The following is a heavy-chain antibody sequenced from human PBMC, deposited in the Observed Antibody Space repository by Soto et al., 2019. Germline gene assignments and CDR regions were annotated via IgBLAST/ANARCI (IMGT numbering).Heavy chain of an antibody. CDR2: IHYSGST. CDR1: GGSISSYY. CDR3: ARDNRVLRYPAWFDP. D-gene: IGHD3-9*01. V-gene: IGHV4-59*01. J-gene: IGHJ5*02. Sequence: SETLSLTCTVSGGSISSYYWSWIRQPPGKGLEWIGYIHYSGSTNYNPSLKSRVTISVDTSKNQFSLKLSSVTAADTAVYYCARDNRVLRYPAWFDPWGQGTLVTVSS.